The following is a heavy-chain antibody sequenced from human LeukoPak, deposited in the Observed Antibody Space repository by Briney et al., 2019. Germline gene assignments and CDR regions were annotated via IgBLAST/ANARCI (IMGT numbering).Heavy chain of an antibody. Sequence: SVKVSCTASGGTFSSYAISWVRQAPGQGLEWMGRIIPILGIANYAQKFQGRVTMTEDTSTDTAYMELSSLRSEDTAVYYCARDEVGATKEHAFDIWGQGTMVTVSS. V-gene: IGHV1-69*04. J-gene: IGHJ3*02. D-gene: IGHD1-26*01. CDR2: IIPILGIA. CDR3: ARDEVGATKEHAFDI. CDR1: GGTFSSYA.